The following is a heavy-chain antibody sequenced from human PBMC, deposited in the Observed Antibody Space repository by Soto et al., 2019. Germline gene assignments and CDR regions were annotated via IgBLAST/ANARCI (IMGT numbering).Heavy chain of an antibody. J-gene: IGHJ4*02. CDR2: IWYDGSNK. CDR3: ARDYYDSSGYYYVDY. CDR1: VFTFSSYW. D-gene: IGHD3-22*01. Sequence: GGSLRLSCAASVFTFSSYWMHWVRQAPGKGLEWVAVIWYDGSNKYYADSVKGRFTISRDNSKNTLYLQMNSLRAEDTAVYYCARDYYDSSGYYYVDYWGQGTLVTVSS. V-gene: IGHV3-33*08.